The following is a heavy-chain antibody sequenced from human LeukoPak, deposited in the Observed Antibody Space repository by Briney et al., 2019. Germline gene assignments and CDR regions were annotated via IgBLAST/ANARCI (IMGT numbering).Heavy chain of an antibody. CDR3: ARGGVAVAGTERYYYYYMDV. V-gene: IGHV3-9*01. D-gene: IGHD6-19*01. Sequence: GGSLRLSCAASGFTFDDYAMHWVRQAPGKGLEWVSGISWNSGTIGYAGSVQGRFTISRDNAKNSLYLQMNSLRAEDTAVYYCARGGVAVAGTERYYYYYMDVWGKGTTVTISS. J-gene: IGHJ6*03. CDR1: GFTFDDYA. CDR2: ISWNSGTI.